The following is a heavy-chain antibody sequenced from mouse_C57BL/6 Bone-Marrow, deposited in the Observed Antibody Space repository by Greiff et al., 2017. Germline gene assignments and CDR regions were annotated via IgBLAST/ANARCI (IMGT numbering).Heavy chain of an antibody. Sequence: VQLQQSGPELVKPGASVKISCKASGYTFTDYYMNWVKQSHGKSLEWIGDINPNNGGTSYNQKFKGKATLTVDKSSSTAYMELRSLTSEDSAVYYCARDDYGSSYVDWYFDVWGTGTTVTVSS. CDR2: INPNNGGT. CDR3: ARDDYGSSYVDWYFDV. J-gene: IGHJ1*03. V-gene: IGHV1-26*01. CDR1: GYTFTDYY. D-gene: IGHD1-1*01.